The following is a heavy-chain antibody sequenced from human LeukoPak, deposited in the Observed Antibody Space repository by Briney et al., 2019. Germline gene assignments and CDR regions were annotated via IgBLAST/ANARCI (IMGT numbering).Heavy chain of an antibody. J-gene: IGHJ4*02. CDR1: GFTVFANF. CDR3: ARADYSGTYYSPFDS. V-gene: IGHV3-66*01. CDR2: IYSTGRT. Sequence: GGSPRLSCTGSGFTVFANFMGWVRQAPGKGLEWVSLIYSTGRTYYADSVKGRFTISGDTSKDTVSLQMNSLTVEDSAIYFCARADYSGTYYSPFDSWGQGTLVIVSS. D-gene: IGHD3-10*01.